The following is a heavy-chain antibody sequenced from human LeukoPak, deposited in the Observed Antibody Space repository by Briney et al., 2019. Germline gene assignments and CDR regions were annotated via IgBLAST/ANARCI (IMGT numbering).Heavy chain of an antibody. CDR3: AKDIGPLTYHYDVSGYSRAFDY. J-gene: IGHJ4*02. V-gene: IGHV3-9*01. D-gene: IGHD3-22*01. CDR1: RVSFGDYA. CDR2: ISWNSNHI. Sequence: GRSLRLSCAASRVSFGDYAMHWVRQVPGKGLEWVSGISWNSNHIDYADSVKGRFTISRDNAKNSLYLQMNSLRAEDTALYYCAKDIGPLTYHYDVSGYSRAFDYWGQGTLVTVSS.